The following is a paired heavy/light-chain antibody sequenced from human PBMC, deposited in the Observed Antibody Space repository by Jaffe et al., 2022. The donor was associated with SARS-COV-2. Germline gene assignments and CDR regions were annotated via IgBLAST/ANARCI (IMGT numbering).Light chain of an antibody. CDR2: DVS. Sequence: QSALTQPRSVSGSPGQSVTISCTGTSSDVGGYNYVSWYQQHPGKAPKLMIYDVSKRPSGVPDRFSGSKSGNTASLTISGLQAEDEADYYCCSYAGSYSNWVFGGGTKLTVL. J-gene: IGLJ3*02. CDR3: CSYAGSYSNWV. V-gene: IGLV2-11*01. CDR1: SSDVGGYNY.
Heavy chain of an antibody. V-gene: IGHV3-30-3*01. J-gene: IGHJ4*02. Sequence: QVQLVESGGGVVQPGRSLRLSCAASGFTFSSYAMHWVRQAPGKGLEWVAVISYDGSNKYSADSVKGRFTISRDNSKNTLYLQMNSLRAEDTAVYYCARGDPSGSYLVVYYFDYWGQGTLVTVSS. CDR3: ARGDPSGSYLVVYYFDY. D-gene: IGHD1-26*01. CDR1: GFTFSSYA. CDR2: ISYDGSNK.